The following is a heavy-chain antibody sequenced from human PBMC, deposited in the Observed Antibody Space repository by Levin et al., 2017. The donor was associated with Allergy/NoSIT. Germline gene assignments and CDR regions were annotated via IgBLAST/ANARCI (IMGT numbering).Heavy chain of an antibody. Sequence: LSLTCAASGFTFENYAMYWVRQTPGKGLEWVSAISWNSGNIAYADSMRGRFTISRDNTKNSLYLQMNSLRDEDTALYYCAKSTGAYYYGIEVWGQGTAVIVSS. J-gene: IGHJ6*02. V-gene: IGHV3-9*01. D-gene: IGHD4-11*01. CDR3: AKSTGAYYYGIEV. CDR1: GFTFENYA. CDR2: ISWNSGNI.